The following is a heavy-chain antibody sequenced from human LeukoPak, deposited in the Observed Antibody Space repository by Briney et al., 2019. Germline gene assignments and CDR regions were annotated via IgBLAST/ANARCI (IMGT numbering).Heavy chain of an antibody. CDR3: ARLYYDFWSGYYTGSIFDY. Sequence: SETLSLTCAVSGYSISSGYYWGWIRPPPGKGPEWIGSIYHSGITYYNPSLKSRVTISVDTSKNQFSLKLSSVTAADTAVYYCARLYYDFWSGYYTGSIFDYWGQGTLVTVSS. J-gene: IGHJ4*02. V-gene: IGHV4-38-2*01. CDR1: GYSISSGYY. D-gene: IGHD3-3*01. CDR2: IYHSGIT.